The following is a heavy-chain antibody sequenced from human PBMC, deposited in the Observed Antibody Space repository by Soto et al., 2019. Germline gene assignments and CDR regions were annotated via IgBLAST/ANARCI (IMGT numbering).Heavy chain of an antibody. D-gene: IGHD2-2*01. Sequence: EEQLLESGGGLVQPGGSLRLSCAASGFSFGAYAMSWVRQAPGKGLEWVSTISGSSGGIYYAGSAWGRFTISRDNSKNTLSLQLNSLRAEDTAVYYCTKWSRLCSGTSCFYFYAMDVWGQGTTVTVSS. V-gene: IGHV3-23*01. CDR3: TKWSRLCSGTSCFYFYAMDV. CDR1: GFSFGAYA. CDR2: ISGSSGGI. J-gene: IGHJ6*02.